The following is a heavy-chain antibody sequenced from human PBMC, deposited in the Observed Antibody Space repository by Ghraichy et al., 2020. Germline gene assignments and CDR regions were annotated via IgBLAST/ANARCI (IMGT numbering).Heavy chain of an antibody. Sequence: SETLSLTCTVSGGSISSYYWSWIRQPAGKGLEWIGRIYTSGSTNYNPSLKSRVTMLVDTSKNQFSLKLSSVTAADTAVYYCARDRRPLKAFDIWGQGTMVTVSS. CDR1: GGSISSYY. V-gene: IGHV4-4*07. CDR2: IYTSGST. J-gene: IGHJ3*02. CDR3: ARDRRPLKAFDI.